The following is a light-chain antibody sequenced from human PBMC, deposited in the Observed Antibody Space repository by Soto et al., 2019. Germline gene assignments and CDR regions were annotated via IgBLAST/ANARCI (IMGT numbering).Light chain of an antibody. V-gene: IGLV2-8*01. Sequence: QSALTQPPSASGSPGQSVTISRTGTSSDVGGYNYVSWFRQHPGKAPKLIIHEVNQRPSGVPDRFSGSKSGNTASLTVSGLQAEDEGTYYCSSYGGYNNVVFGTGTKVTAL. CDR1: SSDVGGYNY. CDR2: EVN. J-gene: IGLJ1*01. CDR3: SSYGGYNNVV.